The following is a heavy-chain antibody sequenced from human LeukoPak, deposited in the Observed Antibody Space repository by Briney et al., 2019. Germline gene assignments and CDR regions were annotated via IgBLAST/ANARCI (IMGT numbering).Heavy chain of an antibody. CDR1: GFTFRSYA. Sequence: PGGSLRLSCAASGFTFRSYAMTWVRRAPGKGLEWVSAISGSGGSTYYADSVKGRFTISRDNSKNTLYLQMNSLRAEDTAVYYCAKDGSGGGWKWFDPWGQGTLVTVSS. V-gene: IGHV3-23*01. J-gene: IGHJ5*02. D-gene: IGHD2-15*01. CDR3: AKDGSGGGWKWFDP. CDR2: ISGSGGST.